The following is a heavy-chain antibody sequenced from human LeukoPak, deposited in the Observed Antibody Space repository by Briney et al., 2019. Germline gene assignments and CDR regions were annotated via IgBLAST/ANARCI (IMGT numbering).Heavy chain of an antibody. CDR2: ISSSGSTI. Sequence: GGLRLSCAASGFTFSDYYMSWIRQAPGKGLEWVSYISSSGSTIYYADSVKGRFTISRDNAKNSLYLQMNSLRAEDTAVYYCARVESGLDPFDYWGLGTLVTVSS. CDR1: GFTFSDYY. V-gene: IGHV3-11*01. J-gene: IGHJ4*02. D-gene: IGHD3-3*01. CDR3: ARVESGLDPFDY.